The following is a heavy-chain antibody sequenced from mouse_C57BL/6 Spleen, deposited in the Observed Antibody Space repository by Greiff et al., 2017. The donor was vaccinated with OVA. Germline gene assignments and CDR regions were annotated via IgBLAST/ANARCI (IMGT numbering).Heavy chain of an antibody. D-gene: IGHD2-4*01. CDR3: ARSYDYYWYFDV. Sequence: EVQLVESGGDLVKPGGSLKLSCAASGFTFSSYGMSWVRQTPDKRLEWVATISSGGSYTYYPDSVKGRFTISRDNAKNTLYLQMSSLKSEDTAMYYCARSYDYYWYFDVWGTGTTVTVSS. CDR2: ISSGGSYT. J-gene: IGHJ1*03. V-gene: IGHV5-6*01. CDR1: GFTFSSYG.